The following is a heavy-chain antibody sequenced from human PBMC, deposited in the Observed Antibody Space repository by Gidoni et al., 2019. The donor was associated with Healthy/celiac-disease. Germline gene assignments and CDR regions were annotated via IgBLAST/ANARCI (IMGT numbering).Heavy chain of an antibody. V-gene: IGHV3-21*01. J-gene: IGHJ3*02. CDR2: ISSSSSYI. Sequence: EVQVVESGGGLVKPGGSLRLSGAASGFTFSSYSMNWVRQAPGKGLAWVSSISSSSSYIYYADSVKGRFTISRDNAKNSLYLQMNSLRAEDTAVYYCARDGDAFDIWGQGTMVTVSS. CDR1: GFTFSSYS. CDR3: ARDGDAFDI.